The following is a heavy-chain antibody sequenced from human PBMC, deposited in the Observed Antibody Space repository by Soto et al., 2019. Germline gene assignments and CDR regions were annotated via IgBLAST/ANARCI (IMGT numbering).Heavy chain of an antibody. Sequence: QVQLVQSGAEVKKPGSSVKVSCKASGGTFSSYAISWVRQAPGQGLEWMGGIIPIFGTANYAQKFQGRVTITADKSTSTAYMELSSMRSEDKAVYYCARANGYPTTYYYGMAVWGQGTSDTVSS. CDR1: GGTFSSYA. CDR3: ARANGYPTTYYYGMAV. CDR2: IIPIFGTA. V-gene: IGHV1-69*06. D-gene: IGHD5-18*01. J-gene: IGHJ6*02.